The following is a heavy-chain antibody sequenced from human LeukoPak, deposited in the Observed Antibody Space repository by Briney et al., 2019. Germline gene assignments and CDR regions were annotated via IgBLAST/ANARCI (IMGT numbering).Heavy chain of an antibody. CDR1: GYTFTSYD. D-gene: IGHD2-2*01. CDR2: MNPSSGNT. V-gene: IGHV1-8*01. Sequence: ASVKVSCKASGYTFTSYDINWVRQATGQGLEWMGWMNPSSGNTGYAQKFQGRVTMTRNTSISTAYMELSSLRSEDTAVYYCASFRYCSSTSCYSLDYYYGMDVWGQGTTVTVSS. J-gene: IGHJ6*02. CDR3: ASFRYCSSTSCYSLDYYYGMDV.